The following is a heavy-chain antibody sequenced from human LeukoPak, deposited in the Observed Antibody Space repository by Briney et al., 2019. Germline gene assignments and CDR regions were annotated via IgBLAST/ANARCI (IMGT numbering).Heavy chain of an antibody. D-gene: IGHD3-22*01. CDR1: GFTFSDYH. V-gene: IGHV3-11*01. J-gene: IGHJ4*02. Sequence: GGSLRLSCAASGFTFSDYHMSWIRQASGKGLEWVSYVSSSGGTISYADSVKGRFSISRDNAKKSLYLQMNSLRAEDTAVYYCARGPVSSSGFSDYWGQGTLVTVSS. CDR2: VSSSGGTI. CDR3: ARGPVSSSGFSDY.